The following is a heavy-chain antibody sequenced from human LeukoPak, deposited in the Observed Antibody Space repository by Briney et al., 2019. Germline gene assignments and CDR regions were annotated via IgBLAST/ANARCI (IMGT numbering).Heavy chain of an antibody. CDR2: INPSGGST. Sequence: ASVRVSCKASGYTFTGYYMHWVRQAPGQGLEWMGWINPSGGSTSYAQKFQGRVTMTRDTSTSTVYMELSSLRSEDTAMYYCARGRGGDSNFDPWGQGTLVTVSS. CDR3: ARGRGGDSNFDP. J-gene: IGHJ5*02. V-gene: IGHV1-46*01. D-gene: IGHD2-21*02. CDR1: GYTFTGYY.